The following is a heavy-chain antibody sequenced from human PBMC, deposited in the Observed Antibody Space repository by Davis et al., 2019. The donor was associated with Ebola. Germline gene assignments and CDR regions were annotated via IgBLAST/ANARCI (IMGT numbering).Heavy chain of an antibody. CDR3: ASSRGSSWYVLDY. CDR1: GGTFSSYA. J-gene: IGHJ4*02. CDR2: IIPIFGTA. D-gene: IGHD6-13*01. V-gene: IGHV1-69*13. Sequence: SVKVSCKASGGTFSSYAISWVRQAPGQGLEWMGGIIPIFGTANYAQKFQGRVTITADESTSTAYMELSSLGSDDTAVDYCASSRGSSWYVLDYWGQGTLVTVSS.